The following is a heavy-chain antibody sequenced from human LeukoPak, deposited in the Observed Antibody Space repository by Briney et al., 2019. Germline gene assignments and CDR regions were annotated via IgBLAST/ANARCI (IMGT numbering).Heavy chain of an antibody. CDR2: ISYDGSNK. CDR1: GFTFSSYA. CDR3: ARDPGPASDL. V-gene: IGHV3-30-3*01. Sequence: GGSLRLSCAASGFTFSSYAMHWVRQAPGKGLEWVAVISYDGSNKYYADSVKGRFTISRDNSKNTLYLQMNSLRAEDTAVYYCARDPGPASDLWGRGTLVTVSS. J-gene: IGHJ2*01.